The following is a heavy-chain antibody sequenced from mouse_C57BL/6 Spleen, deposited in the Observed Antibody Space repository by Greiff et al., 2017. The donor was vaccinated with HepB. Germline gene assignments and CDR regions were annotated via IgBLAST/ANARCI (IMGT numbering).Heavy chain of an antibody. CDR2: IYPGDGDT. Sequence: QVQLQQSGPELVKPGASVTISCKASGYAFSSSWMHWVKQRPGQGLEWIGRIYPGDGDTNYNGKFKGKATLTADKSSRTAYLQLSSLTSEDSAVYVCARSYDYDEFAYWGQGTLVTVSA. V-gene: IGHV1-82*01. J-gene: IGHJ3*01. CDR1: GYAFSSSW. D-gene: IGHD2-4*01. CDR3: ARSYDYDEFAY.